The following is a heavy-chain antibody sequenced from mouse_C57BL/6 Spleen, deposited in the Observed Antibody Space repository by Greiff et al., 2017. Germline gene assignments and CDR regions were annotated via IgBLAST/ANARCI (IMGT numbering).Heavy chain of an antibody. CDR2: IYPGDGDT. V-gene: IGHV1-82*01. CDR1: GYAFSSSW. J-gene: IGHJ4*01. CDR3: ASKLTGAMDY. Sequence: QVQLQQSGPELVKPGASVKISCKASGYAFSSSWMNWVKQRPGKGLEWIGRIYPGDGDTNYNGKFKGKATLTADKSSSTAYMQLSSLTSEDSAVYFCASKLTGAMDYGGQGTSVTVSS.